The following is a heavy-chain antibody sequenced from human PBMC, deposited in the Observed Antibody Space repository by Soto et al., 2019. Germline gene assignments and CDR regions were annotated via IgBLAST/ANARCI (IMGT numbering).Heavy chain of an antibody. CDR1: GFTFSSYG. CDR3: AKGGNDFWSAPGAFDI. J-gene: IGHJ3*02. Sequence: QVQLVESGGGVVQPGRSLRLSCAASGFTFSSYGMHWVRQAPGKGLEWVAVISYDGSNKYYEDSVKGRFTISRDNYKNTLYLQMNSLRAEDTAVYYCAKGGNDFWSAPGAFDIWGQGTMVTVSS. D-gene: IGHD3-3*01. CDR2: ISYDGSNK. V-gene: IGHV3-30*18.